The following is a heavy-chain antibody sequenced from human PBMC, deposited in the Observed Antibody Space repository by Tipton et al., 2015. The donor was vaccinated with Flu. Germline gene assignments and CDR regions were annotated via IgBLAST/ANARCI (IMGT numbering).Heavy chain of an antibody. Sequence: TLSLTCNVSGGSLSGYYWSWIRQPAGRGLEWIGRIYTSGNTNYSPSLKSRVTMSVDTPKNQFSLKLSSMTAADTAVYYCARGQGNSGWRYFDYWGQGTLVTVSS. J-gene: IGHJ4*02. V-gene: IGHV4-4*07. CDR2: IYTSGNT. CDR1: GGSLSGYY. D-gene: IGHD6-19*01. CDR3: ARGQGNSGWRYFDY.